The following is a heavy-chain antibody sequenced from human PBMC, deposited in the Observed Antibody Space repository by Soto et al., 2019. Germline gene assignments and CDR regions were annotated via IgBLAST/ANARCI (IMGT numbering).Heavy chain of an antibody. D-gene: IGHD2-21*02. CDR1: GFTFDDYA. J-gene: IGHJ6*02. Sequence: LRLSCTASGFTFDDYAMSWVRQAPGKGLKWVGFIRSKAYGGTTEYAASVKGRFTISRDDSKSIAYLQMNSLKTEDTAVYYCTRNRVVTAIGYYYYGMDVWGQGTTVTVSS. V-gene: IGHV3-49*04. CDR3: TRNRVVTAIGYYYYGMDV. CDR2: IRSKAYGGTT.